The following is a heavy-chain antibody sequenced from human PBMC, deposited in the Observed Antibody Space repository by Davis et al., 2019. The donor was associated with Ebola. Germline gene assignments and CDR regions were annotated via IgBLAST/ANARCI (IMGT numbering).Heavy chain of an antibody. J-gene: IGHJ6*02. D-gene: IGHD3-22*01. CDR3: ARDPGTYDGSGSYYGMDV. CDR2: INTGSNYI. V-gene: IGHV3-21*01. CDR1: GFTFSSYS. Sequence: GESLKISCAASGFTFSSYSMSWVRQAPGKGLEWVSSINTGSNYIFYADSLKGRIPISRDNAKNSLLLQMSSLTAEDTAVYYCARDPGTYDGSGSYYGMDVWGQGTTVTVSS.